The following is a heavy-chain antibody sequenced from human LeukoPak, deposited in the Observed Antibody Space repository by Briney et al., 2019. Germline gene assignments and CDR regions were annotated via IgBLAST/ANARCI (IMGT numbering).Heavy chain of an antibody. CDR2: TGGNGGST. CDR1: GFTFSSYA. D-gene: IGHD2-2*01. CDR3: VKGYCSSTSCYGDY. V-gene: IGHV3-64D*09. Sequence: TGGSLRLSCSGSGFTFSSYAMHWVRQAPGKGLEYVSATGGNGGSTYYADSVKGRFTISRDNSKNTLYLQMSSLRAEDTAVYYCVKGYCSSTSCYGDYWGQGALVTVSS. J-gene: IGHJ4*02.